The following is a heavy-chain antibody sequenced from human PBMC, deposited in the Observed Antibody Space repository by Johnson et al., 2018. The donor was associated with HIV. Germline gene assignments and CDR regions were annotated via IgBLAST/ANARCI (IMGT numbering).Heavy chain of an antibody. CDR1: GFIFSDYY. CDR2: ISNSASAI. D-gene: IGHD1-26*01. Sequence: QVQLVESGGGLVKPGGSLRLSCAASGFIFSDYYLTWIRQAPGKGLEWISYISNSASAIYYADSVKGRFTISRDNSKNTLYLQMNSLRAEDTALYYCARELWELNAFDIWGQGTLVTVSS. J-gene: IGHJ3*02. CDR3: ARELWELNAFDI. V-gene: IGHV3-11*01.